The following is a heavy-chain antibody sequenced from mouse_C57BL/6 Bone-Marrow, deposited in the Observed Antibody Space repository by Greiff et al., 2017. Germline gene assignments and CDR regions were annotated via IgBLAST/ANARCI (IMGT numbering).Heavy chain of an antibody. Sequence: QVQLQQSGPELVKPGASVKISCKASGYAFSSSWMNWVKQRPGKGLEWIGRIYPGDGDTNYNGKFKGKATLTADKSSSTAYMQLSSLTSEDSAVYFCALIRNYAMDYWGQGTSVTVSS. V-gene: IGHV1-82*01. J-gene: IGHJ4*01. CDR1: GYAFSSSW. CDR2: IYPGDGDT. CDR3: ALIRNYAMDY.